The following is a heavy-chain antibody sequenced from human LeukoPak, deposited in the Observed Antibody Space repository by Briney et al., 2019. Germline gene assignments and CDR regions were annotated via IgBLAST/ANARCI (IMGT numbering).Heavy chain of an antibody. CDR3: ARVREYCSSISCYGDY. V-gene: IGHV1-46*01. J-gene: IGHJ4*02. CDR1: GYTFTSYY. Sequence: ASVKVSCKASGYTFTSYYMHWVRQAPGQGLEWMGIINPSGGSTNYAQKFQGRVTMTTDTSTSTAYMELRSLRSDDTAVYYCARVREYCSSISCYGDYWGQGTLVTVSS. CDR2: INPSGGST. D-gene: IGHD2-2*01.